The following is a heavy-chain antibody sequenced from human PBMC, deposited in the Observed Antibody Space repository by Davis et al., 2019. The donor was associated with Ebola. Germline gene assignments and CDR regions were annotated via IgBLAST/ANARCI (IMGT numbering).Heavy chain of an antibody. Sequence: AASVKVSCKASGYIFTGYYIHWVRQAPGQGLEWMGCINPNSGATNYAQKFRGWVTMTTDTSTSTAYMELRSLRSDDTAVYYCARGRWFDPWGQGTLVTVSS. CDR3: ARGRWFDP. J-gene: IGHJ5*02. V-gene: IGHV1-2*04. CDR2: INPNSGAT. CDR1: GYIFTGYY.